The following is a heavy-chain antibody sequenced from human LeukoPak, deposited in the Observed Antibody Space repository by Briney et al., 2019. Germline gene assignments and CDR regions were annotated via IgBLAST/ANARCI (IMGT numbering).Heavy chain of an antibody. V-gene: IGHV4-39*01. CDR2: IHYYGTT. CDR1: GGSITSSRHY. D-gene: IGHD3-3*01. CDR3: AQGGRSTFDDFWSGYPPESSHRFDY. J-gene: IGHJ4*02. Sequence: PSETLSLTCAVSGGSITSSRHYWIWVRQPDGKGLEWIGSIHYYGTTFYTSSLKSRVSISMDTSKNQFSLNLSSVTAADTAVYYCAQGGRSTFDDFWSGYPPESSHRFDYWGQGTLVTGSS.